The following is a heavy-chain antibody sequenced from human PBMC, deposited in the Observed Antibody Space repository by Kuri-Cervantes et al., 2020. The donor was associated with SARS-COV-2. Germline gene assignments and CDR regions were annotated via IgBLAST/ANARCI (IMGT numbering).Heavy chain of an antibody. CDR1: GCSISSSDYY. Sequence: SEALSLTSTVPGCSISSSDYYWDWIRQPPGKGLEWIGGIYYSGSTYNNPSLKSRVTISADTSKNQFSLRLRSVTAADTAVYYCARRQPTVFGAADWFDPWGRGTLVTVSS. CDR2: IYYSGST. J-gene: IGHJ5*02. V-gene: IGHV4-39*01. CDR3: ARRQPTVFGAADWFDP. D-gene: IGHD3-3*01.